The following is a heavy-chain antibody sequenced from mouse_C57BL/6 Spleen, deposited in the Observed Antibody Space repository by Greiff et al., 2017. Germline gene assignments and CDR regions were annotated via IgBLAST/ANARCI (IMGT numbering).Heavy chain of an antibody. CDR1: GYTFTSYW. V-gene: IGHV1-50*01. Sequence: QVQLQQPGAELVKPGASVKLSCKASGYTFTSYWMQWVKQRPGQGLEWIGEIDPSDSYTNYNQKFKGKATLTVDTSSSTAYMQLSSLTSEDAAVYYCAREAGAHHDGFAYWGQGTLVTASA. CDR3: AREAGAHHDGFAY. D-gene: IGHD2-12*01. CDR2: IDPSDSYT. J-gene: IGHJ3*01.